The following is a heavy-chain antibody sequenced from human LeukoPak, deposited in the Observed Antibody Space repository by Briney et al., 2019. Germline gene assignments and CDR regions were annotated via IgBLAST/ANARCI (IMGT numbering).Heavy chain of an antibody. CDR2: IFHSGST. CDR1: GDSISSSSYY. Sequence: PSETLSLTCTVSGDSISSSSYYWGWIRQPPGKGLKWIGSIFHSGSTYYNPSLKSRVTISVDTSKNQFSLKLTSVTAADTAVYYCARANYYDTSGYSRGAFDIWGQGTMVTVSS. D-gene: IGHD3-22*01. CDR3: ARANYYDTSGYSRGAFDI. J-gene: IGHJ3*02. V-gene: IGHV4-39*01.